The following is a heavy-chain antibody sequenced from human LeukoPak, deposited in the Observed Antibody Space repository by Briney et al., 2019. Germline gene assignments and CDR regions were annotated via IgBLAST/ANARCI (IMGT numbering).Heavy chain of an antibody. CDR1: GDSISTSKSY. V-gene: IGHV4-39*07. CDR2: IYYTGNT. J-gene: IGHJ4*02. CDR3: ARLVHSGIAAI. D-gene: IGHD6-13*01. Sequence: SETLSLTCTVSGDSISTSKSYWGWIRQPPLKGLEWIGSIYYTGNTYYNASLKSRVTISVDTSKNQFSLKLSSVTAADTAVYYCARLVHSGIAAIWGQGTLVTVSS.